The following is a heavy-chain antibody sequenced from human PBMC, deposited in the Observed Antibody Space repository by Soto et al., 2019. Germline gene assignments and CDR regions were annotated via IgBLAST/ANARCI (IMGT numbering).Heavy chain of an antibody. CDR1: GFTVSSNY. J-gene: IGHJ4*02. V-gene: IGHV3-53*01. CDR3: ARATSDRAMVFDY. Sequence: EVQLVESGGGLIQPGGSLRLSCAASGFTVSSNYMTWVRQAPGKGLEWVSVMYSGGTTYYADSVKGRFTISRDNSKNTLYIQMNSLRAEDTAVYHCARATSDRAMVFDYWGQGTLVTVSS. D-gene: IGHD5-18*01. CDR2: MYSGGTT.